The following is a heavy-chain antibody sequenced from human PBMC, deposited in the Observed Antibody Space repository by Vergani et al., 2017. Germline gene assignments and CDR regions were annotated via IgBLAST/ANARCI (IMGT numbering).Heavy chain of an antibody. CDR2: ISYDGSNK. Sequence: QVQLVESGGGLVKPGGSLRLSCAASGFTFSSYGMHWVRQAPGKGLEWVAVISYDGSNKYYADSVKGRFTISRDNSKNTLYLQMNSLRDEDTAVYYCARESSSSWYSGAFDIWGQGTMVTVSS. CDR1: GFTFSSYG. V-gene: IGHV3-30*03. CDR3: ARESSSSWYSGAFDI. J-gene: IGHJ3*02. D-gene: IGHD6-13*01.